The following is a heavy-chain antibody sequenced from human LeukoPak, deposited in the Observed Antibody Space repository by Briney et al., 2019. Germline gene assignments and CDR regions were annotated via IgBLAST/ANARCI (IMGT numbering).Heavy chain of an antibody. D-gene: IGHD6-19*01. CDR1: GFTFTDFS. CDR3: ARGFLGGTDQYFDS. V-gene: IGHV3-23*01. J-gene: IGHJ4*02. CDR2: IGGGGPTT. Sequence: GGSLRLSCAASGFTFTDFSMHWVRQAPAKGLEWVSTIGGGGPTTDYADSVKDRFTISRDNSKNTLYLQMNSLRAEDTAVYFCARGFLGGTDQYFDSWGQGTLVTVSS.